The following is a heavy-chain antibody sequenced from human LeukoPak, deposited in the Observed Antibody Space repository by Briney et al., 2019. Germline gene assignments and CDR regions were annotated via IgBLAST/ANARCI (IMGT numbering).Heavy chain of an antibody. J-gene: IGHJ4*02. CDR3: ARNDILTGYCFDY. CDR1: GGSISSGSYF. D-gene: IGHD3-9*01. V-gene: IGHV4-61*02. Sequence: SETLSLTCTVSGGSISSGSYFWSWIRQPAGKGLEWIGRIYTSGSTNYNPSLKSRVTISVDTSKNQFSLKLSSVTAADTAVYYCARNDILTGYCFDYWGQGTLVTVSS. CDR2: IYTSGST.